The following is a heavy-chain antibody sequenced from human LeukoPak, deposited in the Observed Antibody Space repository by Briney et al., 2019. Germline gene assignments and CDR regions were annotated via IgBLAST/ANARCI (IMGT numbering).Heavy chain of an antibody. CDR2: ISWNSGSI. CDR1: GFTFDDYA. D-gene: IGHD3-22*01. Sequence: GGSLRLSCAASGFTFDDYAMHWVRQAPGKGLEWVSGISWNSGSIGYADSVKGRFTISRDDSKSIAYLQMNSLKTEDTAVYYCTRDHDSSGYPGDWGQGTLVTVSS. V-gene: IGHV3-9*01. J-gene: IGHJ4*02. CDR3: TRDHDSSGYPGD.